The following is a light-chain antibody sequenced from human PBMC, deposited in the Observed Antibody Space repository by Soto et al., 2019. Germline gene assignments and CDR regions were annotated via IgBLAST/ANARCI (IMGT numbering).Light chain of an antibody. J-gene: IGKJ2*01. CDR2: DAS. V-gene: IGKV3-11*01. CDR3: QQRSNGPRT. Sequence: EIVLTQSPATLSLSPGDTATLSCRASQSVSSYLAWYQQKPGQAPRLLIYDASNRATGIPARFSGSGSGTDFTLTIGSLEPEDFAVYYCQQRSNGPRTFGQGTKVEIK. CDR1: QSVSSY.